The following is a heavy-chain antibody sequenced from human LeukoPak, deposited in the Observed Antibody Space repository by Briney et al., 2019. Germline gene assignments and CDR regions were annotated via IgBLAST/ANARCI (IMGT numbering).Heavy chain of an antibody. V-gene: IGHV1-69*06. CDR1: GGTFSSYA. D-gene: IGHD2-2*01. J-gene: IGHJ4*02. Sequence: ASVKVSCKASGGTFSSYAISWVRQAPGQGLEWMGGIIPIFGTANYAQKFQGRVTITADKSTSTAYMELSSLRSEDTAVYYCARDFDIVAVPGGMSHWGQGTLVTVSS. CDR3: ARDFDIVAVPGGMSH. CDR2: IIPIFGTA.